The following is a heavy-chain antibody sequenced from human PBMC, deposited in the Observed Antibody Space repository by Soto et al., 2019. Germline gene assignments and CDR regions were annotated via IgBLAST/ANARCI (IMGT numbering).Heavy chain of an antibody. Sequence: QVQLVESGGGVVQPGRSLRLSCAASGFTFSSYAMHWVRQAPGKGLEWVAVISYDGSNKYYADSVKGRFTISRDNSKNTLYLQMNSLRAEDTAVYYCASPTPYDSSGYYYPEYWGQGTLVTVSS. CDR2: ISYDGSNK. CDR1: GFTFSSYA. J-gene: IGHJ4*02. CDR3: ASPTPYDSSGYYYPEY. V-gene: IGHV3-30-3*01. D-gene: IGHD3-22*01.